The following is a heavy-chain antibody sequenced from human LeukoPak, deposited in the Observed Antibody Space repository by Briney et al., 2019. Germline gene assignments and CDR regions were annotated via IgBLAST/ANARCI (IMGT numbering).Heavy chain of an antibody. V-gene: IGHV1-46*01. CDR1: GYTFTSYY. CDR2: INPSGGST. J-gene: IGHJ4*02. Sequence: ASVKVSCKASGYTFTSYYMHWVRQAPGQGLEWMGIINPSGGSTSYAQKFQGRVTMTRDTSTSTVYMELSSLRSEDTAVYYCARDLDDYGDGHRKRFDYWGQGTLVTVSS. D-gene: IGHD4-17*01. CDR3: ARDLDDYGDGHRKRFDY.